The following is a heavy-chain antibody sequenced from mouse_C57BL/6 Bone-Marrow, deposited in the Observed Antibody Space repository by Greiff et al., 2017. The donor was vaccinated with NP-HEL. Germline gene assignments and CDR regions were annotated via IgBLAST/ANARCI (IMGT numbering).Heavy chain of an antibody. CDR3: ARNYYGSSRYFDV. V-gene: IGHV2-9-1*01. CDR2: IWPGGGT. J-gene: IGHJ1*03. D-gene: IGHD1-1*01. Sequence: QVQLQQSGPGLVAPSQSLSITCTVSGFSLTSYAISWVRQPPGKGLEWLGVIWPGGGTNYNSALISRLSISTDNSKSQVFLKMNILQTDYTARYYGARNYYGSSRYFDVWGTGTTVTVSS. CDR1: GFSLTSYA.